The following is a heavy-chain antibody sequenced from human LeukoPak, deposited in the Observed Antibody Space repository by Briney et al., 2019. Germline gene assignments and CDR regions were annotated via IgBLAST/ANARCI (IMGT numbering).Heavy chain of an antibody. CDR3: VKLRSIVVVPAAGASYNWFDP. J-gene: IGHJ5*02. CDR1: GFTFSSYA. V-gene: IGHV3-23*01. D-gene: IGHD2-2*01. Sequence: SGGSLRLSCAASGFTFSSYAMSWVRQAPGKGLEWVSAISGSGGSTYYADSVKGRFTISRDNSKNTLYLQMNSLRAEDTAVYYCVKLRSIVVVPAAGASYNWFDPWGQGTLVTVSS. CDR2: ISGSGGST.